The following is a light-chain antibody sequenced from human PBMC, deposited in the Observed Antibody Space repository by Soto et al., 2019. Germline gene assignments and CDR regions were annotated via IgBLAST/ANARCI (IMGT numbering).Light chain of an antibody. CDR1: QSLLFRDGYNY. Sequence: DIVMTQSPLSLSVTPGEPASISCRSSQSLLFRDGYNYLDWYLQKPGQSPQLLIYLGSNRASGVPDRFSGSGSGTYFTLKIARVETEDVGVYFCMHGLQTPQTFGQGTKVEIK. CDR3: MHGLQTPQT. CDR2: LGS. V-gene: IGKV2-28*01. J-gene: IGKJ1*01.